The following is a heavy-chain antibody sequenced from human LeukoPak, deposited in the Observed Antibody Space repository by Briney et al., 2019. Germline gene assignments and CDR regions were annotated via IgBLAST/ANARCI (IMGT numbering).Heavy chain of an antibody. Sequence: GGSLRLSCAASGFTFSSYWMHWVRQAPGKGLVWVPRINSDGSSTSYADSVKGRFTISRDNAKNTLYLQMNSLRAEDTAVYYCARANSGSYYSDYWGQGTLVTVSS. J-gene: IGHJ4*02. D-gene: IGHD1-26*01. CDR1: GFTFSSYW. CDR2: INSDGSST. V-gene: IGHV3-74*01. CDR3: ARANSGSYYSDY.